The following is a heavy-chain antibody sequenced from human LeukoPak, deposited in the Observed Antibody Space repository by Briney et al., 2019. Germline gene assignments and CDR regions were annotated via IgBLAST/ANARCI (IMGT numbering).Heavy chain of an antibody. CDR2: ISSNGGST. Sequence: PGGSLRLSCAASGFTFDDFAMHWVRQAPGKGLENVSAISSNGGSTYYANSVKGRFTISRDNSKNTLYLQMGSLRAEDMAVYYCARVGDGYYDSSGYFDYWGQGTLVTVSS. V-gene: IGHV3-64*01. D-gene: IGHD3-22*01. CDR1: GFTFDDFA. CDR3: ARVGDGYYDSSGYFDY. J-gene: IGHJ4*02.